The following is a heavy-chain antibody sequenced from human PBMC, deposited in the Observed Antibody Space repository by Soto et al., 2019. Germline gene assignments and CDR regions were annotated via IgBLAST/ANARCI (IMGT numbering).Heavy chain of an antibody. CDR3: ARLLSFGELSLDY. J-gene: IGHJ4*02. V-gene: IGHV1-3*01. CDR1: GYTFTSYA. D-gene: IGHD3-10*01. CDR2: INVAKGNT. Sequence: QVQLVQSGSEVQKPGASVILSCKPSGYTFTSYALHWVRQAPGQRLEWMGWINVAKGNTKYSQKFQGRVTLTRDTTANISYMELGSLRSEDTGVYYCARLLSFGELSLDYWGQGTLVTVSS.